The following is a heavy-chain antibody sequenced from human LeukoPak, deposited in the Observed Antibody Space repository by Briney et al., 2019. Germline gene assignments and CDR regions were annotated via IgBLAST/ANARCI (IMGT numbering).Heavy chain of an antibody. J-gene: IGHJ4*02. V-gene: IGHV4-34*01. CDR3: ARGQGTVTTH. Sequence: SETLSLTCTVSGGSISSYYWTWIRQPPGKGLEWIGEINHSGSANYNPSLKSRVTISLDTSKNQFSLKLSSVTAADTAVYYCARGQGTVTTHWGQGTLVTVSS. CDR1: GGSISSYY. CDR2: INHSGSA. D-gene: IGHD4-17*01.